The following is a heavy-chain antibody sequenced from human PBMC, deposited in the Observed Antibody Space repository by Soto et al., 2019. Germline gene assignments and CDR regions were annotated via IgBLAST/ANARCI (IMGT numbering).Heavy chain of an antibody. Sequence: QVQLVQSGAEVKKPGSSVKVSCKASGGTLSSYAISWVRQAPGQGLEWMGGIIPIFGTANYAQKFQGRVTITADESTSTAYMELSSLRSEDTAVYYCARVTPHTYYYDSSGYYYGMDVCGQGTTVTVSS. CDR2: IIPIFGTA. CDR3: ARVTPHTYYYDSSGYYYGMDV. V-gene: IGHV1-69*12. CDR1: GGTLSSYA. D-gene: IGHD3-22*01. J-gene: IGHJ6*02.